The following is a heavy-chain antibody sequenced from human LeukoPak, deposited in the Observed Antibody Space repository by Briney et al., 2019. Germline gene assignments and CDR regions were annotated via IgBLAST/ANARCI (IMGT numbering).Heavy chain of an antibody. CDR3: ARDPGPEVSPEAFDY. CDR1: GFTFSSYS. Sequence: GGSLRLSCAASGFTFSSYSMNWVRQAPGKGLEWVSSISSSSSYIYYADSVKGRFTISRDNAKNSLYLQMNSLRAEDTAVYYCARDPGPEVSPEAFDYWGQGTLVTVSS. V-gene: IGHV3-21*01. J-gene: IGHJ4*02. CDR2: ISSSSSYI.